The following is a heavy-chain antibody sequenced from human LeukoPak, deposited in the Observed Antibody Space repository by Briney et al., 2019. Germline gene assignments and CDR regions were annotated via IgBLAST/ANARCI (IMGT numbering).Heavy chain of an antibody. Sequence: SETLSLTCTVSGGSISSSSYYWGWIRQPPGKGLECIGSIYYSGSTYYNPSLKSRVTISVDTSKNQFSLKLSSVTAADTAVYYCARLINYGYPFPDYWGQGTLVTVSS. V-gene: IGHV4-39*01. J-gene: IGHJ4*02. D-gene: IGHD5-18*01. CDR3: ARLINYGYPFPDY. CDR2: IYYSGST. CDR1: GGSISSSSYY.